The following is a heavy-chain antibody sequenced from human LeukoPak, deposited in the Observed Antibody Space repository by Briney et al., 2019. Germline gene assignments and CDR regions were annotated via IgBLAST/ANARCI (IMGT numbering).Heavy chain of an antibody. CDR1: GFTFSSYA. D-gene: IGHD3-22*01. CDR3: AKVYDSSGYYSFFDD. Sequence: GGSLRLSCAASGFTFSSYAMSWVRQAPGKGLEWVSAISGSGGSTYYTDSVKGRFTISRDNSKNTLYLQMNSLRAEDTAVYYCAKVYDSSGYYSFFDDWGQGTLVTVSS. J-gene: IGHJ4*02. CDR2: ISGSGGST. V-gene: IGHV3-23*01.